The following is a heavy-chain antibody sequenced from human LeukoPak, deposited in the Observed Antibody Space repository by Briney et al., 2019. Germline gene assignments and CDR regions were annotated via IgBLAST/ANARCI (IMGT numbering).Heavy chain of an antibody. V-gene: IGHV4-61*02. CDR3: AREEQLVLDNWFDP. CDR2: IYTSGST. D-gene: IGHD6-6*01. Sequence: SQTLSLTCTVSGGSISSGSYYWSWIRQPAEKGLEWIGRIYTSGSTNYNPSLKSRVTISVDTSKNQFSLKLSSVTAADTAVYYCAREEQLVLDNWFDPWGQGTLVTVSS. CDR1: GGSISSGSYY. J-gene: IGHJ5*02.